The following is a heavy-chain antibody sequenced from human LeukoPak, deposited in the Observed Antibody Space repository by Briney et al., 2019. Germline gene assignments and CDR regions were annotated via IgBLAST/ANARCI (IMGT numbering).Heavy chain of an antibody. CDR1: GFTFRSYE. Sequence: GGSLTLSCEDSGFTFRSYEMNWVREAPGKGLKGIAYLSSSGSAFSYADSVKGRFTIARDNAKNSVYLEMNSLRADDTAVYYCARSARLMKGVVEVTALDDWGQGTLVTVSS. D-gene: IGHD3-3*01. J-gene: IGHJ4*02. CDR2: LSSSGSAF. V-gene: IGHV3-48*03. CDR3: ARSARLMKGVVEVTALDD.